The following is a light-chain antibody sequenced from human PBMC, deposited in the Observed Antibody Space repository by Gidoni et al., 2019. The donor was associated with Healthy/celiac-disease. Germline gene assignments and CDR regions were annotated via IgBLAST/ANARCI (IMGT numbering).Light chain of an antibody. J-gene: IGKJ1*01. CDR2: GAS. CDR1: QSVSSN. V-gene: IGKV3-15*01. Sequence: EIVMTQSPSTLSVSPGERATLSCRASQSVSSNLAWYQQKPGQAPRLLIYGASTWATGIPARFSGSGSGTEFTFTISRLQSEDFAVYYCQQYNNWPPWTFGQGTKVEIK. CDR3: QQYNNWPPWT.